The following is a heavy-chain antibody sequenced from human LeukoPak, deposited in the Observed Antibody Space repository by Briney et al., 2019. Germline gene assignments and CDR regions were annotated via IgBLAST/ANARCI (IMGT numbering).Heavy chain of an antibody. CDR2: IYYSGST. CDR3: ARSDSSQIFQH. Sequence: PSETLSLTCTVSGGSMNSYYWSWIRQPPGKGLEWIGYIYYSGSTKYNPSLTSRVTISLDTSKNQFSLGLSSVTAADTAVYYCARSDSSQIFQHWGQGTLVTVSS. V-gene: IGHV4-59*01. D-gene: IGHD6-13*01. J-gene: IGHJ1*01. CDR1: GGSMNSYY.